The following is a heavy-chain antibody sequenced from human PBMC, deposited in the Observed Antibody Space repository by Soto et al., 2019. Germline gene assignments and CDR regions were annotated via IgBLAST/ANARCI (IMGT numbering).Heavy chain of an antibody. V-gene: IGHV3-23*01. J-gene: IGHJ6*02. CDR3: ATRRDASYYYYGMDV. D-gene: IGHD2-2*01. Sequence: GSLRLSCAASGFTFSTYAMSWVRQAPGKGLEWVSAISGSGDNTYYADSVKGRFTISRDNSKNTLFLQMNSLRAEDTAVYYCATRRDASYYYYGMDVWGQGTTVTVSS. CDR2: ISGSGDNT. CDR1: GFTFSTYA.